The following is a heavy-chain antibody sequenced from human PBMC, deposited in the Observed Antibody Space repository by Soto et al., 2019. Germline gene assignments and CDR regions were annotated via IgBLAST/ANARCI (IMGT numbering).Heavy chain of an antibody. Sequence: PGGSLRLSCAASGFTFSSYSMNWVRQAPGKGLEWVSSISSSSSYIYYADSVKGRFTISRDNAKNSLYLQMNSLRAEDTAVYYCARAFLHGYNGELDPWGQGTLVTVYS. J-gene: IGHJ5*02. V-gene: IGHV3-21*01. D-gene: IGHD5-12*01. CDR3: ARAFLHGYNGELDP. CDR2: ISSSSSYI. CDR1: GFTFSSYS.